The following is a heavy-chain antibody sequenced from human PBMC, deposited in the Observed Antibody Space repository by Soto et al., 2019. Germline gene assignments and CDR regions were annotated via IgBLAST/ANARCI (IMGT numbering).Heavy chain of an antibody. D-gene: IGHD3-3*01. Sequence: ASVKVSCKASRYTFTSYYIHWVRQAPGQGLEWMGWINPNNGYTKYTQKFQGRVTVTRDTSITTAYLELTRLQSDDTAVYYCAKAKFDFWSGYWSPSLDFWGQGTLVPVSS. CDR1: RYTFTSYY. CDR2: INPNNGYT. CDR3: AKAKFDFWSGYWSPSLDF. J-gene: IGHJ4*02. V-gene: IGHV1-2*02.